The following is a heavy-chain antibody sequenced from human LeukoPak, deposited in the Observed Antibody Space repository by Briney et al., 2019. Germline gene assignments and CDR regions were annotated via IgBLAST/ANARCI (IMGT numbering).Heavy chain of an antibody. CDR2: IYYSGST. D-gene: IGHD6-19*01. Sequence: PSETPSLTCTVSGGSISSYYWSWIRQPPGKGLEWIGYIYYSGSTNYNPSLKSRVTISVDTSKNQFSLKLSSVTAADTAVYYCAREGAVAGGFDYWGQGTLVTVSS. CDR3: AREGAVAGGFDY. CDR1: GGSISSYY. J-gene: IGHJ4*02. V-gene: IGHV4-59*01.